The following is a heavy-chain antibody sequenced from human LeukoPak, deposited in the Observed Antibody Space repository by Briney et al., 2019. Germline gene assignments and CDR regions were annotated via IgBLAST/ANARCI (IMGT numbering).Heavy chain of an antibody. CDR3: ASGPATSYSSSWPIEY. Sequence: PSETLSLTCTVSGGSISSYSWSWIRQPPGRGLEWIGYLYYSGSTNYNPSLKSRVTMSVDTSKNQFSLKLSSVTAADTAVYYCASGPATSYSSSWPIEYWGQGTLVTVSS. CDR1: GGSISSYS. J-gene: IGHJ4*02. V-gene: IGHV4-59*01. CDR2: LYYSGST. D-gene: IGHD6-13*01.